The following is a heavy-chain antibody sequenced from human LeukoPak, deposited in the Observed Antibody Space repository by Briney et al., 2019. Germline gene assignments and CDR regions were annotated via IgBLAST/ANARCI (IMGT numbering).Heavy chain of an antibody. J-gene: IGHJ4*02. D-gene: IGHD5-18*01. CDR1: GFTFSTYA. Sequence: GGSLRLSCAASGFTFSTYAMSWVRQAPGRGLEWVSAISGSSDTTYYADSVKGRFTISRDNSKNTLYLQMNSLRAEDTAVYYCANREGGYAYDPFDYWGQGTLVTVSS. V-gene: IGHV3-23*01. CDR3: ANREGGYAYDPFDY. CDR2: ISGSSDTT.